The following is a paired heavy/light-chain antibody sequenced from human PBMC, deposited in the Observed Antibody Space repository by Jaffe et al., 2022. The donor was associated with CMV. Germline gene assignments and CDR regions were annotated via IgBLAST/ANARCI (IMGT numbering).Heavy chain of an antibody. CDR1: GFTFSSYA. J-gene: IGHJ4*02. D-gene: IGHD2-8*01. V-gene: IGHV3-23*01. Sequence: EVQLLESGGGLVQPGGSLRLSCAASGFTFSSYAMSWVRQAPGKGLEWVSGISGSGGSTYYADSVKGRFTISRDNSKNTLYLQMNSLRAEDTAVYYCAKDWGKGLDCSNGVCYGFDYWGQGTLVTVSS. CDR2: ISGSGGST. CDR3: AKDWGKGLDCSNGVCYGFDY.
Light chain of an antibody. Sequence: DIQMTQSPSSLSASVGDRVTITCRASQGIRNDLGWYQQKPGKAPKRLIYAASSLQSGVPSRFSGSGSGTEFTLTISNLQPEDFATYYCLQHNSYPYTFGQGTKLEIK. V-gene: IGKV1-17*02. J-gene: IGKJ2*01. CDR2: AAS. CDR1: QGIRND. CDR3: LQHNSYPYT.